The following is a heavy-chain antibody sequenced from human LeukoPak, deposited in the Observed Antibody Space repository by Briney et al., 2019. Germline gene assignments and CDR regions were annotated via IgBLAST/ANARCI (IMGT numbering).Heavy chain of an antibody. CDR3: ARGTWVGDLFYPYFDY. CDR1: GGSISSYY. J-gene: IGHJ4*02. V-gene: IGHV4-59*01. D-gene: IGHD3-10*01. Sequence: TSGTLSHTCTVSGGSISSYYWSWIRQPPGKGLEWIGYIYYSGNTNYNPSLKSRVTISVDTSKNQISLKLSSVTAADTAVYYCARGTWVGDLFYPYFDYWGQGTLVTVSS. CDR2: IYYSGNT.